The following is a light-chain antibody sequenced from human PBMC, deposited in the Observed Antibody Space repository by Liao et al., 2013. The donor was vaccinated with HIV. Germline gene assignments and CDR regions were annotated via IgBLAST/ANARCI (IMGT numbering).Light chain of an antibody. CDR2: YDK. J-gene: IGLJ2*01. CDR1: SIGSKS. Sequence: SYELTQSPSVSVAPGKTATISCGGDSIGSKSVHWYQQRPGQAPVLVILYDKDRPSGIPERFSGSNSGNTATLTISETQAMDEADYYCQAWDTNTAIFGGGTKLTVL. CDR3: QAWDTNTAI. V-gene: IGLV3-21*01.